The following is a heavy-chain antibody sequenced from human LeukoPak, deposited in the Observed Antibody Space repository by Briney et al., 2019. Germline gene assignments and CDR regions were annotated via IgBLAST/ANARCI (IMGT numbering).Heavy chain of an antibody. J-gene: IGHJ4*02. CDR2: IRYDGSNK. CDR3: EKGDSGRVAHFDY. Sequence: GGSLRLSCAASGSTFSSYGTQWVRPAPGKGLEWVAFIRYDGSNKYYADSVKGRLTISRDNSKNTLYLKMNSARDEDTAVYYCEKGDSGRVAHFDYWGQGTLVTVSS. D-gene: IGHD5-12*01. CDR1: GSTFSSYG. V-gene: IGHV3-30*02.